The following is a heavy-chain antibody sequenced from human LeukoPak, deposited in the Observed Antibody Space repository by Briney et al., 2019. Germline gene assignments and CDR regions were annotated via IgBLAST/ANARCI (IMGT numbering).Heavy chain of an antibody. V-gene: IGHV4-4*07. Sequence: SETLSLTCTVSGGSISSYYWSWIRQPAGKGLEWIGRIYTSGSTNYNPSLKSRVTMSVDTSKNQFSLKLSSVTAADTAVYYCARDLGDCGGDCYPHFDYWGQGTLVTVSS. CDR2: IYTSGST. J-gene: IGHJ4*02. D-gene: IGHD2-21*01. CDR3: ARDLGDCGGDCYPHFDY. CDR1: GGSISSYY.